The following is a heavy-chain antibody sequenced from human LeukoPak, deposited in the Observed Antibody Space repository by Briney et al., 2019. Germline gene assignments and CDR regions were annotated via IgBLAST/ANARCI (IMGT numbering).Heavy chain of an antibody. D-gene: IGHD6-13*01. V-gene: IGHV3-30*04. CDR1: GFTFSSYA. J-gene: IGHJ6*03. CDR3: AKDAGYSSSWYMGNYYYYYMDV. CDR2: ISYDGGNK. Sequence: GGSLRLSCAASGFTFSSYAMHWVRQAPGKGLEWVAVISYDGGNKYYADSVKGRFTISRDNSKNTLYLQMNSLRAEDTAVYYCAKDAGYSSSWYMGNYYYYYMDVWGKGTTVTVSS.